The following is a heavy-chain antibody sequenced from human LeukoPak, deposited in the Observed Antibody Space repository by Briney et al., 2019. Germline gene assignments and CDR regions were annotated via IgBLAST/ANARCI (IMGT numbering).Heavy chain of an antibody. V-gene: IGHV3-9*01. CDR2: ISWNSGSI. J-gene: IGHJ4*02. CDR1: GFTFDDYA. Sequence: GGSLRLSCAASGFTFDDYATHWVRQAPGKGLEWVSGISWNSGSIGYADSVKGRFTISRDNAKNSLYLQMNSLRAEDTALYYCAKDMSGGYYDSSGYYDCWGQGTLVTVSS. D-gene: IGHD3-22*01. CDR3: AKDMSGGYYDSSGYYDC.